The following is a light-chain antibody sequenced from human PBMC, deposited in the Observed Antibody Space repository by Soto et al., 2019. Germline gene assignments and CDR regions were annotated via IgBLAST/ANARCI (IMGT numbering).Light chain of an antibody. CDR2: GAS. J-gene: IGKJ1*01. V-gene: IGKV3-20*01. CDR3: HQYESSPQT. CDR1: QSVNSN. Sequence: ESVLTQSPGTLSLSPRERATLSCRASQSVNSNLAWYQQKLGQAPRLLSYGASTRATGIPDRCSGSGSGTDFTLSISRLEPDELAVYYCHQYESSPQTFGRGTKVDIK.